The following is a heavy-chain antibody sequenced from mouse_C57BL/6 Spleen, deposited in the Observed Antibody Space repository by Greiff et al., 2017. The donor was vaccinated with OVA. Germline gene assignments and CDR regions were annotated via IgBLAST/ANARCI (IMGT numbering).Heavy chain of an antibody. CDR2: IDPETGGT. V-gene: IGHV1-15*01. CDR3: TRGGYYGSSYEFAY. J-gene: IGHJ3*01. D-gene: IGHD1-1*01. CDR1: GYTFTDYE. Sequence: QVQLKESGAELVRPGASVTLSCKASGYTFTDYEMHWVKQTPVHGLEWIGAIDPETGGTAYNQKFKGKAILTADKSSSTAYMELRSLTSEDSAVYYCTRGGYYGSSYEFAYWGQGTLVTVSA.